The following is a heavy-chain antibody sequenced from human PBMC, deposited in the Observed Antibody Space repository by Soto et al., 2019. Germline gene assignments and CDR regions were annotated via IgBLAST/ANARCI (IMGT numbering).Heavy chain of an antibody. J-gene: IGHJ4*02. Sequence: GSSLRLSCAASGFTFNTHAMHCVLQAPGTGLEWVALISYDGSNKYYADSVKGLFTISRDNSKNTLYLQMNSLRAEDTAVYYCAQDSTSRGYSYTVSDFDYWRQGTLVTVSS. CDR3: AQDSTSRGYSYTVSDFDY. CDR2: ISYDGSNK. CDR1: GFTFNTHA. D-gene: IGHD5-18*01. V-gene: IGHV3-30-3*01.